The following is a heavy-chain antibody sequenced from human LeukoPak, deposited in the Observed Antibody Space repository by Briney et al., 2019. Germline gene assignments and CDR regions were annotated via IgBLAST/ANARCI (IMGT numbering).Heavy chain of an antibody. D-gene: IGHD6-13*01. CDR3: ARHVGRITAADTRWFDP. Sequence: GESLKISCKGSGYSFTSQWIGWVRQMPGKGLEWMGFIYPGDSDTRYSPSFQGQVTISADKSISTAYLQWNSLKASDTAMYYCARHVGRITAADTRWFDPWGHGTLVTVSS. V-gene: IGHV5-51*01. CDR1: GYSFTSQW. CDR2: IYPGDSDT. J-gene: IGHJ5*02.